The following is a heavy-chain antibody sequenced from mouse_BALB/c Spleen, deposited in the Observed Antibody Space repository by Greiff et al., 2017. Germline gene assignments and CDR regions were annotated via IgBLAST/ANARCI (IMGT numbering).Heavy chain of an antibody. V-gene: IGHV2-6-7*01. D-gene: IGHD2-10*02. CDR1: GFSLTGYG. Sequence: VKLVESGPGLVAPSQSLSITCTVSGFSLTGYGVNWVRQPPGKGLEWLGMIWGDGSTDYNSALKSRLSISKDNSKSQVFLKMNSLQTDDTARYYCARVEEYGNYYAMDYWGQGTSVTVSA. CDR2: IWGDGST. CDR3: ARVEEYGNYYAMDY. J-gene: IGHJ4*01.